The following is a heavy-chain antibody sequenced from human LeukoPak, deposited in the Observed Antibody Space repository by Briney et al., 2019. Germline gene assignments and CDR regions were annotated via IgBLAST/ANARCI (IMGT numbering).Heavy chain of an antibody. D-gene: IGHD3-22*01. CDR1: GFTFSSYA. Sequence: PGGSLRLSCAASGFTFSSYAMHWVRQAPGKGLEWVAVISYDGSNKYYADSVKGRFTISRDNSKNTLYLQMNSLRAEDTAVYYCAKDREDSSGYYYWGQGTLVTVSS. V-gene: IGHV3-30-3*01. CDR2: ISYDGSNK. CDR3: AKDREDSSGYYY. J-gene: IGHJ4*02.